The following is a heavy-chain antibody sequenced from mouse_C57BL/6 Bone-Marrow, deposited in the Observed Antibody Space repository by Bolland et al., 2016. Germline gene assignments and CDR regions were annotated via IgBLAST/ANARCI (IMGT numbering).Heavy chain of an antibody. V-gene: IGHV1-74*01. CDR3: AFYYDYENFDY. J-gene: IGHJ3*01. CDR2: SDT. Sequence: SDTNYNQKFKGKASLTVDKSSSTAYMQLSSLTSEDSAVYYCAFYYDYENFDYWGQGTLV. D-gene: IGHD2-4*01.